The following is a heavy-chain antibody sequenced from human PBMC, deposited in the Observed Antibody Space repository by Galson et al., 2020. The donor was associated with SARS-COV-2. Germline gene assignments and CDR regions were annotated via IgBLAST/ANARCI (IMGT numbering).Heavy chain of an antibody. Sequence: SVPVSCKASGCTFSSYSISWVRQPPPQELAWMGGIIPIFGTANYAHKSQGRVTITADESTSTPYTELSSVGPEDTAVYYCVAGVDWLRFGGMDGWGQGTMVTVSS. D-gene: IGHD3-10*01. J-gene: IGHJ6*02. CDR1: GCTFSSYS. CDR3: VAGVDWLRFGGMDG. CDR2: IIPIFGTA. V-gene: IGHV1-69*13.